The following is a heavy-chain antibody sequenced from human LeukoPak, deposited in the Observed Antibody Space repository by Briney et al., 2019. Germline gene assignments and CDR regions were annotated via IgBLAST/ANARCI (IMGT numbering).Heavy chain of an antibody. CDR1: GYSFTTYD. D-gene: IGHD5-18*01. V-gene: IGHV1-8*01. J-gene: IGHJ4*02. Sequence: ASVTVSCKASGYSFTTYDINWVRQATGQGLEWKGWMNPNSGNTGYAQRFQGRVTMTRDTSISTAYMELNSLTSEDTAVYYCAKNVRDTGTFDYWGQGTLVTVSS. CDR2: MNPNSGNT. CDR3: AKNVRDTGTFDY.